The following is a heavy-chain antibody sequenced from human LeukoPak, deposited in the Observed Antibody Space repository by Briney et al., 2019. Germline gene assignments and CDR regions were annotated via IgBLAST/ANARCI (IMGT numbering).Heavy chain of an antibody. J-gene: IGHJ4*02. V-gene: IGHV1-2*02. CDR2: INPNSGGT. CDR1: GYTFTGYY. D-gene: IGHD3-10*01. CDR3: AREAFAAGKNFDY. Sequence: ASVKVSCKASGYTFTGYYIHWVRQAPGQGLEWMGWINPNSGGTNYAQKFQGRVTMTRDTSISTAYMELSRLRSDDTAVYYCAREAFAAGKNFDYWGQGTQVTVSS.